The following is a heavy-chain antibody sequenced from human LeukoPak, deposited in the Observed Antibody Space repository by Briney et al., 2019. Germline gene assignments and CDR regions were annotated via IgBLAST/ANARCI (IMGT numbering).Heavy chain of an antibody. CDR3: ARGDFWSGYAIDY. CDR2: INHSGST. J-gene: IGHJ4*02. D-gene: IGHD3-3*01. V-gene: IGHV4-34*01. Sequence: GSLRLSCAASGFTFSSYWMSWIRQPPGKGLEWIGDINHSGSTNYNPSLTSRVTISVDPSKNQFSLNLSSVTAADTAVYYCARGDFWSGYAIDYWGQGTLVTVSS. CDR1: GFTFSSYW.